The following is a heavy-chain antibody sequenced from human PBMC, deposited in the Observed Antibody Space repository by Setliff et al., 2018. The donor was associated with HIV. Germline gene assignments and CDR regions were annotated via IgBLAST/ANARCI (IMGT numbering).Heavy chain of an antibody. V-gene: IGHV4-59*08. CDR1: GASSSSHY. CDR2: VYNSGTT. J-gene: IGHJ4*02. D-gene: IGHD3-10*01. Sequence: KPSETLSLTCTVSGASSSSHYWSWIRQPPGKAPEWIGYVYNSGTTKYNPSLKSRVTISADTSKNQSSLKANSVTAADTSMYYCASRHHKYGFLWGQGTLVTVSS. CDR3: ASRHHKYGFL.